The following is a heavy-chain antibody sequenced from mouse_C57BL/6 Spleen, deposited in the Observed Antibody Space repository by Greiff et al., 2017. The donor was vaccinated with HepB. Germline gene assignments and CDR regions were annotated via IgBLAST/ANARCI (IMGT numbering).Heavy chain of an antibody. CDR3: ARHVGDYDVGFAY. D-gene: IGHD2-4*01. V-gene: IGHV5-6*01. Sequence: EVKLVESGGDLVKPGGSLKLSCAASGFTFSSYGMSWVRQTPDKRLEWVATISSGGSYTYYPDSVKGRFTISRDNAKNTLYLQMSSLKSEDTAMYYCARHVGDYDVGFAYWGQGTLVTVSA. CDR2: ISSGGSYT. CDR1: GFTFSSYG. J-gene: IGHJ3*01.